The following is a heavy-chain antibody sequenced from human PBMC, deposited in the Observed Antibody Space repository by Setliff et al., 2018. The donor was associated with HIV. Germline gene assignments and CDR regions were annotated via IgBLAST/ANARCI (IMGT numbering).Heavy chain of an antibody. CDR2: IKGDGSEI. CDR1: GFTFNNHG. V-gene: IGHV3-7*01. D-gene: IGHD6-6*01. Sequence: GGSLRLSCAASGFTFNNHGMHWVRQAPGKGLEWVANIKGDGSEIYYVGSVKGRFTISRDNAKNSLYLQMNSLRAEDTAVYFCARNRERSSSSGRFDYWGQGTLVTSPQ. J-gene: IGHJ4*02. CDR3: ARNRERSSSSGRFDY.